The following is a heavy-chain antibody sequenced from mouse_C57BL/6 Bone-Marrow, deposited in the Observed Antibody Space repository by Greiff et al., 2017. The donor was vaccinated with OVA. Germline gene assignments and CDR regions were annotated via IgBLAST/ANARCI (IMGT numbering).Heavy chain of an antibody. CDR1: GYTFTSYW. J-gene: IGHJ1*03. D-gene: IGHD1-1*01. CDR2: IHPNSGST. CDR3: ARRGDYYGRGWYFDV. V-gene: IGHV1-64*01. Sequence: QVQLKQPGAELVKPGASVKLSCKASGYTFTSYWMHWVKQRPGQGLEWIGMIHPNSGSTNYNEKFKSKATLTVDKSSSTAYMQLSSLTSEDSAVYYGARRGDYYGRGWYFDVWGTGTTVTVSS.